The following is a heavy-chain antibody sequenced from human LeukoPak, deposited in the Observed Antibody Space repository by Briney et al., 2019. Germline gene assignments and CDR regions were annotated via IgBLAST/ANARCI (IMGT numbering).Heavy chain of an antibody. CDR1: GYTFTGYY. V-gene: IGHV1-2*02. D-gene: IGHD6-6*01. Sequence: ASVRVSCKASGYTFTGYYMHWVRQAPGQGLEWMGWINPNSGGTNYAQKFQGRVTMTRDTSISTAYMELSRLRSDDTAVYYCARGAASNSSPVDYWGQGTLDTVSS. CDR2: INPNSGGT. J-gene: IGHJ4*02. CDR3: ARGAASNSSPVDY.